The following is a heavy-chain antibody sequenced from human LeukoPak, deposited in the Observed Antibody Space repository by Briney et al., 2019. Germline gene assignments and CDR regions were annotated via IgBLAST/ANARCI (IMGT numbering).Heavy chain of an antibody. CDR3: AIREPIGY. CDR2: ISGSDANT. D-gene: IGHD1-14*01. J-gene: IGHJ4*02. V-gene: IGHV3-23*01. CDR1: GFTFSSYW. Sequence: GGSLRLSCAASGFTFSSYWMNWARQAPGKGLEWVSAISGSDANTYYADSVKGRFTISRDNSKNTLYLQMNSLRAEDTAVYYCAIREPIGYWGQGTLVTVSS.